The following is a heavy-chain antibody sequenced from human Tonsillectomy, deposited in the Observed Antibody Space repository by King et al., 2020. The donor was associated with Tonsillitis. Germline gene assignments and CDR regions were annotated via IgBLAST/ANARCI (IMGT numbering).Heavy chain of an antibody. D-gene: IGHD2-8*02. CDR1: GFNFNNHA. V-gene: IGHV3-23*04. CDR3: AKPSPTKPLVDWFFDL. Sequence: DVQLVESGGGLVQPGGSLRLSCAASGFNFNNHAMSWVRQAPGKGLEWVSGIRHDSVTTHYAASLKGRFTISRDNSKNTVYLQIKKLKVDDTAVYYCAKPSPTKPLVDWFFDLWGRGTLVTVSS. J-gene: IGHJ2*01. CDR2: IRHDSVTT.